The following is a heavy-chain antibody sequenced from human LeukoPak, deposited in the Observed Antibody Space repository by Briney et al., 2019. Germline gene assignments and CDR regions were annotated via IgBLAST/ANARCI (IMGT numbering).Heavy chain of an antibody. J-gene: IGHJ2*01. D-gene: IGHD2-8*01. CDR2: IYYSGST. CDR3: ARHLYVKGWYFDL. Sequence: SETLSLTCTVSGGSISSSSYYWGWIRQPPGKGLEWIGSIYYSGSTYYNPSLKSRVTISVDTSKNQFSLKLSSVTAADTAVYYCARHLYVKGWYFDLWGRGTLVTVSS. CDR1: GGSISSSSYY. V-gene: IGHV4-39*01.